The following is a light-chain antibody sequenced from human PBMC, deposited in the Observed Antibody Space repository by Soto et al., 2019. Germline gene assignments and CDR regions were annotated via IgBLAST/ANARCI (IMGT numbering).Light chain of an antibody. CDR2: EVS. J-gene: IGLJ1*01. V-gene: IGLV2-14*01. CDR1: NSDIGGYNY. CDR3: SSYTSSNTWV. Sequence: QSALAQPASVSGSPGQSITISCTGTNSDIGGYNYVSWYQQHPGKAPKLMIYEVSNRPSGVSYRFSGSKSGNTASLTISGLQAEDEADYYCSSYTSSNTWVFGTGTKVTVL.